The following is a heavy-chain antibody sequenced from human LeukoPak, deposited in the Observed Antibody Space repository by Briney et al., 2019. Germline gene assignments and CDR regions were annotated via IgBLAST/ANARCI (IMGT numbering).Heavy chain of an antibody. V-gene: IGHV3-23*01. J-gene: IGHJ4*02. CDR1: GFTFSTYA. CDR2: VRGSGTAT. D-gene: IGHD3-3*01. CDR3: AKTSRRDSTYDSPFDY. Sequence: GGPLRLSCAAPGFTFSTYAMTWFRQAPGKGLEWVSAVRGSGTATYYANSVKGRFTISRDNSNNRLYLQMNSLRAEDTAIYYCAKTSRRDSTYDSPFDYWGQGTVVTVSS.